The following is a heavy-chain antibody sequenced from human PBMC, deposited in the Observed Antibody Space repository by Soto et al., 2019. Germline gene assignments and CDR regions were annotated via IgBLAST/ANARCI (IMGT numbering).Heavy chain of an antibody. CDR3: TTERTAIMDSGLEIRGYYGMDV. V-gene: IGHV3-15*01. CDR2: IKSKSDGGTT. J-gene: IGHJ6*02. CDR1: GLTFRNAW. D-gene: IGHD3-10*01. Sequence: EVQVVESGGGSVKPGGSLRLSCVTSGLTFRNAWMSWVRQAPGKGLEWVGHIKSKSDGGTTDYGAPVKGRFTFSRDDSKDTVYLQMNSLRTVDTAMYYCTTERTAIMDSGLEIRGYYGMDVWGQGTTVTVSS.